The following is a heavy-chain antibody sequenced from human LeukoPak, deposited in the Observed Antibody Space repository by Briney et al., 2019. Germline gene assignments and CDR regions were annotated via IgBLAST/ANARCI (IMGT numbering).Heavy chain of an antibody. Sequence: SGPTLVKPTQTLTLTCTFSGFSLSTSGVGVGWIRQPPGKALEGLALIYWNDDKRYSPSLKSRLTITKDTSKNQVVLTMTNMDPVDTATYYCARSHYDILTGYYKSLRVFDYWGQGTLVTVSS. J-gene: IGHJ4*02. D-gene: IGHD3-9*01. CDR1: GFSLSTSGVG. V-gene: IGHV2-5*01. CDR2: IYWNDDK. CDR3: ARSHYDILTGYYKSLRVFDY.